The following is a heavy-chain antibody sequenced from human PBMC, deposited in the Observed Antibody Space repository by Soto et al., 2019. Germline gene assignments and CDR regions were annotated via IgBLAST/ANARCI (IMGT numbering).Heavy chain of an antibody. Sequence: GGYLRLSCAASGFSFRYFGMHWARQAPGKGLDWVSFISYDGSNKYYADSVQGRFTISRDNSKNTLYLHMTSLRAEATAVYYCAKFHYDFCSGYLSPYYYGMDVWGQGTTVTVSS. J-gene: IGHJ6*02. CDR2: ISYDGSNK. CDR3: AKFHYDFCSGYLSPYYYGMDV. CDR1: GFSFRYFG. V-gene: IGHV3-30*02. D-gene: IGHD3-3*01.